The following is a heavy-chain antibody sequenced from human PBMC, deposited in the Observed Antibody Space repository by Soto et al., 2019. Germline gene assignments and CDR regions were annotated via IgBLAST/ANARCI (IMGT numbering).Heavy chain of an antibody. CDR2: IKQDGSEK. CDR3: VRDWSTFWGMDV. V-gene: IGHV3-7*01. Sequence: QPGGSLRLSCAASGFTFSTYWMNWVRQAPGKGLEWVANIKQDGSEKYYVDSVKGRLAISRDNAKDSLFLQMNNLRAEDTAVYYCVRDWSTFWGMDVWGQGTTVTVSS. CDR1: GFTFSTYW. J-gene: IGHJ6*02.